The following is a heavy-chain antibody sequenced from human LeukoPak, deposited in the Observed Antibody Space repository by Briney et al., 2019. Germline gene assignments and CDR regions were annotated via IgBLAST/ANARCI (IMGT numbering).Heavy chain of an antibody. D-gene: IGHD6-13*01. CDR3: ARDGYSSSWQLNWFDP. CDR1: GYTFTSYY. J-gene: IGHJ5*02. Sequence: ASVKVSCKASGYTFTSYYMHWVRQAPGQGLEWMGIINPSGGSTSYAQKFQGRVTMTRDTSTCTVYMELSSLRSEDTAVYYCARDGYSSSWQLNWFDPWGQGTLVTVSS. V-gene: IGHV1-46*01. CDR2: INPSGGST.